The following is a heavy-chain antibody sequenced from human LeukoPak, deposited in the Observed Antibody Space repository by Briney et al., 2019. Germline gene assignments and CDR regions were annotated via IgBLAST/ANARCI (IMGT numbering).Heavy chain of an antibody. CDR3: ARDAESYGDYRWFDP. CDR1: GYTFTSYY. J-gene: IGHJ5*02. CDR2: INPSGGST. Sequence: GASVKVSCKASGYTFTSYYMHWVRQAPGQGLEWMGIINPSGGSTSYAQKFQGRVTMTTDTSTRTAYMELRSLRFDDTAVYYCARDAESYGDYRWFDPWGQGTLVTVSS. V-gene: IGHV1-46*01. D-gene: IGHD4-17*01.